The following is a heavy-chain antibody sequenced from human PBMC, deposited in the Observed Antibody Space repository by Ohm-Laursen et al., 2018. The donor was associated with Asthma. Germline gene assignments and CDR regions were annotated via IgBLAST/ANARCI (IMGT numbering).Heavy chain of an antibody. CDR2: ISHDDGTNK. V-gene: IGHV3-30-3*01. J-gene: IGHJ4*02. CDR1: GFTFSSYD. Sequence: SLRLSCAAPGFTFSSYDMHWVRQAPGKGLEWVAVISHDDGTNKEYADSVKGRFTISRDNSKNTLYLEMNSLRAEDTAVFYCARGNYYESSGYDYWGQGTLVTVSS. D-gene: IGHD3-22*01. CDR3: ARGNYYESSGYDY.